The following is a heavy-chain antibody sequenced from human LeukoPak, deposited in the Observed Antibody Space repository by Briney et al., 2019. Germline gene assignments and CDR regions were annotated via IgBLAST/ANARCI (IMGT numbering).Heavy chain of an antibody. V-gene: IGHV3-7*01. CDR3: VSTSGP. CDR1: GFTFTHYW. Sequence: GGSLRLSCEASGFTFTHYWMRWVRQPPGKGLEWLAKIKQDGSLEFYEDSVKGRFTASIDSVKNSLYLHMTRLRVEDTAVYYCVSTSGPWGQGTPVTVSS. CDR2: IKQDGSLE. J-gene: IGHJ5*02.